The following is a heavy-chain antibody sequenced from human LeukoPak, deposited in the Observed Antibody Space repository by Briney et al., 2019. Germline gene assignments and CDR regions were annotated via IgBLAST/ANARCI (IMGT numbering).Heavy chain of an antibody. D-gene: IGHD6-19*01. CDR1: GGSISSSNW. CDR2: IYHSGST. Sequence: SETLSLTCAVSGGSISSSNWWSWVRQPPGKGLEWIGEIYHSGSTNYNPSLKSRVTISVDKSKNQFSLKLSSVTAADTAVYYCARVPIPSNSGWYDYWGQGTLVTVSS. J-gene: IGHJ4*02. CDR3: ARVPIPSNSGWYDY. V-gene: IGHV4-4*02.